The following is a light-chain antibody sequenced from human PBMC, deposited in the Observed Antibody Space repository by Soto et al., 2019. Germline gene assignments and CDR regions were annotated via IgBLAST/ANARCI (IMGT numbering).Light chain of an antibody. CDR1: SSDVGNYNY. CDR2: EVS. V-gene: IGLV2-14*01. J-gene: IGLJ1*01. CDR3: NSYATSGSHI. Sequence: QSVLTQPASASGSPGQSITISCTGTSSDVGNYNYVSWYQQHPGKAPKLLIYEVSYRPSGVSNRFSGSKSGNTASLIISGLQAEDEADYYCNSYATSGSHIFGTGTKVTVL.